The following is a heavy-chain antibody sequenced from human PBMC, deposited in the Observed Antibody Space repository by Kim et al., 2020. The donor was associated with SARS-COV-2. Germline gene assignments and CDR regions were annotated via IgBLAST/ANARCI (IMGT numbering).Heavy chain of an antibody. Sequence: GGSLRLSCVASGFTFGAHWMSWVRQAPGKGLEWVANLNERGSEKFYADSAEGRFTISRDNGRASLDLQMNGLRLEDTAVYYCVRHSAQYFDFLGQGTLGT. CDR1: GFTFGAHW. V-gene: IGHV3-7*01. J-gene: IGHJ4*02. CDR3: VRHSAQYFDF. CDR2: LNERGSEK. D-gene: IGHD4-4*01.